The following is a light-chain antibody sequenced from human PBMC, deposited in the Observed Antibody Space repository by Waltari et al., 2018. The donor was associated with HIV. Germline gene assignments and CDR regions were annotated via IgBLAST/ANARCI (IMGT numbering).Light chain of an antibody. V-gene: IGKV4-1*01. CDR2: GAS. CDR1: HSVVYYSNNRNN. Sequence: DIVMIQSPDSLAVSLRVRATINCKSSHSVVYYSNNRNNFSWYQQKPGQSPNLLIYGASNREAGVPDRFSGSGSGTDFTLTISSLQAEDVAVYYCQQYHSIPWTFGHGTKVEIK. CDR3: QQYHSIPWT. J-gene: IGKJ1*01.